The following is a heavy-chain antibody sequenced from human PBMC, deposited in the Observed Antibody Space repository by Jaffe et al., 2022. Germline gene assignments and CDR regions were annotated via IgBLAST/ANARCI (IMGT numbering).Heavy chain of an antibody. D-gene: IGHD2-15*01. CDR1: GFTFSSYA. V-gene: IGHV3-23*01. Sequence: EVQLLESGGGLVQPGGSLRLSCAASGFTFSSYAMSWVRQAPGKGLEWVSLISGGGGSTYYADSVKGRFTISKDNSKNKVYLQMNSLRAEDTAVYYCAKVVVVVEAATHGWFDPWGQGTLVTVSS. CDR2: ISGGGGST. J-gene: IGHJ5*02. CDR3: AKVVVVVEAATHGWFDP.